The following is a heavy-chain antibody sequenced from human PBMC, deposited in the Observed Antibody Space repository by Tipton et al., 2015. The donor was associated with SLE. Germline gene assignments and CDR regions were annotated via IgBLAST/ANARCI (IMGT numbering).Heavy chain of an antibody. J-gene: IGHJ3*02. CDR3: ARDCFRRTSCYNAVDI. CDR1: GGSISSYY. Sequence: TLSLTCTVSGGSISSYYWSWTRQPAGKGLEWIGRIYTSGSTTYNPPLKSRATMSVDTSKNQFSLKLSSVTAADTAEYDCARDCFRRTSCYNAVDIWGQGTMVTVSS. CDR2: IYTSGST. D-gene: IGHD2-2*02. V-gene: IGHV4-4*07.